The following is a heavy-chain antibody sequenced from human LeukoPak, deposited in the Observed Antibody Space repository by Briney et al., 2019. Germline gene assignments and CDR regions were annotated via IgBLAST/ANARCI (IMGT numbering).Heavy chain of an antibody. CDR3: ARSPGLTVTTFFLLDY. Sequence: GASVKVSCKASGGTFSSYAISWVRQAPGQGLEWMGGIIPIFGTANYAQKFQGRVTITADESTSTAYMELSSLRSEDTAVYYFARSPGLTVTTFFLLDYWGQGTLVTVSS. J-gene: IGHJ4*02. V-gene: IGHV1-69*13. CDR1: GGTFSSYA. D-gene: IGHD4-17*01. CDR2: IIPIFGTA.